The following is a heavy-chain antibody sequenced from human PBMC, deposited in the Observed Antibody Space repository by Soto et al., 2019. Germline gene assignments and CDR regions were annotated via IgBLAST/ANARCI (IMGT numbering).Heavy chain of an antibody. V-gene: IGHV4-4*02. CDR3: ARVISGWLDQ. J-gene: IGHJ5*02. CDR2: ISHSGIT. Sequence: SETLSLACSLSVFSITRSNCWTWVRQPPGGGLEWIGEISHSGITNYKASLKSRVTMSVDKTKNDVSLKLTSVTAADTAVYYCARVISGWLDQWGQRPTVTVSS. CDR1: VFSITRSNC. D-gene: IGHD1-26*01.